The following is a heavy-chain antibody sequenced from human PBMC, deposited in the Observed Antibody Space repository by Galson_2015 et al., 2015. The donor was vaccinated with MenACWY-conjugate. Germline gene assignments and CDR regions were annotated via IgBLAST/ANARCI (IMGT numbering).Heavy chain of an antibody. D-gene: IGHD6-13*01. J-gene: IGHJ4*02. Sequence: SLRLSCAASGFTISSYAMHWVRQAPGKGLEWVAVTSYDGSKKYYADSVKGLFTISRDNSKNTLYLQMNSLRDEDTAVYFCARDQQGYNSSLYRSFDYWGQGTLVTVSS. V-gene: IGHV3-30*04. CDR2: TSYDGSKK. CDR1: GFTISSYA. CDR3: ARDQQGYNSSLYRSFDY.